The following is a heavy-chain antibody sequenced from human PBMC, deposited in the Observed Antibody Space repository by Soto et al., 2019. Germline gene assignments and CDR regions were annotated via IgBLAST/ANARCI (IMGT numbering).Heavy chain of an antibody. CDR3: AKVNYGDYGPPSSYYYYYYGMDV. CDR1: GFTFSSYA. Sequence: GGSLRLSCAASGFTFSSYAMSWVRQAPGKGLEWVSAISGSGGSTYYADSVKGRFTISRDNSKNTLYLQMNSLRAEDTAVYYCAKVNYGDYGPPSSYYYYYYGMDVWGQGTTVTVSS. D-gene: IGHD4-17*01. V-gene: IGHV3-23*01. CDR2: ISGSGGST. J-gene: IGHJ6*02.